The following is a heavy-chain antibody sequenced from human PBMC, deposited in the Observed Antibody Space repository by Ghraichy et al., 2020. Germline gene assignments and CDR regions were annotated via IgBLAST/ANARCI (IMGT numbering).Heavy chain of an antibody. Sequence: SVKVSCKPSGGIFTTYTISWVRQAPGQRLEWMGRIVPVLDIATYAQTFQGRVTITADKSTTTVYMELSSLKSEDTAVYYCARDVGLPGSYHFGAWGPGTLVTVSS. CDR2: IVPVLDIA. J-gene: IGHJ4*02. CDR1: GGIFTTYT. D-gene: IGHD3/OR15-3a*01. V-gene: IGHV1-69*04. CDR3: ARDVGLPGSYHFGA.